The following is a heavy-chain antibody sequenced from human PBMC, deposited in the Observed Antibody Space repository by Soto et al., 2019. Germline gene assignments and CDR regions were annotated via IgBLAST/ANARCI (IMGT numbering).Heavy chain of an antibody. V-gene: IGHV1-18*01. J-gene: IGHJ6*02. CDR2: ISADNGNT. CDR3: ARDHDSAVYYYYGMDV. CDR1: GYTFTSYG. D-gene: IGHD3-22*01. Sequence: QVQLVQSGAEVKKPGASVKVSCKASGYTFTSYGISWVRQAPGQGLEWMGWISADNGNTNYAQKLQGRVTMTTDTSTSTAYMELRSLRSDDTAVYYCARDHDSAVYYYYGMDVWGQGTTVTVSS.